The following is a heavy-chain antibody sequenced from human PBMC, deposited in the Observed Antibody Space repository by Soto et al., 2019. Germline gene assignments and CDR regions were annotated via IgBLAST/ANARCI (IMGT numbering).Heavy chain of an antibody. CDR3: ARVIAHYYYYGMDV. V-gene: IGHV4-59*12. CDR1: GGSISSYY. Sequence: SETLSLTCTVSGGSISSYYWSWIRQPPGKGLEWIGYIYYSGSTYYNPSLKSRVTMSVDTSKNQFSLKLSSVTAADTAVYYCARVIAHYYYYGMDVWGQGTTVTVSS. CDR2: IYYSGST. J-gene: IGHJ6*02. D-gene: IGHD2-21*01.